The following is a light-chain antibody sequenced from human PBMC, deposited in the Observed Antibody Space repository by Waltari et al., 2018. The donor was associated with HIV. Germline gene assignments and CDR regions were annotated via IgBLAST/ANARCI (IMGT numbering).Light chain of an antibody. CDR1: SSNIGSNH. CDR3: AAWDASLSRWV. V-gene: IGLV1-47*01. J-gene: IGLJ3*02. CDR2: MTD. Sequence: QSVLTQPPSASGTPGQRVIIYCAGISSNIGSNHVSLFQHSAQTHPIFLIYMTDQLPSGVPDRFSGSKSGTSASLAIGGLRSEDEADYYCAAWDASLSRWVFGGGTKLTVL.